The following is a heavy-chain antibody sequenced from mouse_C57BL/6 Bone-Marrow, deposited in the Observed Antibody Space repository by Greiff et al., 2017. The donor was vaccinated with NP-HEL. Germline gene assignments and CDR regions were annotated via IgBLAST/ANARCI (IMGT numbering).Heavy chain of an antibody. CDR1: GYSFTDYN. D-gene: IGHD3-3*01. Sequence: EVQLQESGPELVKPGASVKISCKASGYSFTDYNMNWVKQSNGKSLEWIGEINPNYGTTSYNQKFKGKATLTVDQSSSTAYMQLNSLTSEDSEIYYCARSGGLYWYFDVWGTGTTVTVSS. V-gene: IGHV1-39*01. CDR2: INPNYGTT. CDR3: ARSGGLYWYFDV. J-gene: IGHJ1*03.